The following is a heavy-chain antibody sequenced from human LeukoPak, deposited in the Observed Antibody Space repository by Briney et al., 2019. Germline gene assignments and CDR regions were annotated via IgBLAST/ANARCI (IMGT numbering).Heavy chain of an antibody. D-gene: IGHD1-26*01. CDR3: ARGWESNERFLDY. J-gene: IGHJ4*02. CDR2: INPSHGAS. V-gene: IGHV1-2*06. CDR1: QYTFTAYY. Sequence: ASVKVSCKASQYTFTAYYLNWVRQAPGQGLEWIGRINPSHGASNYGQKFQGRVNLPRDTSINTAYMELKNLTPDDSAIYYCARGWESNERFLDYWGQGTLVIVSA.